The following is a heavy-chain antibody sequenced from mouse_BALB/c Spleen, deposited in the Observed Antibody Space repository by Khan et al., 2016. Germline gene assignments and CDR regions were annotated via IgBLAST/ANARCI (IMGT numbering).Heavy chain of an antibody. D-gene: IGHD2-4*01. CDR2: INPNNGAT. CDR1: GYSFTAYY. Sequence: VQLQQSDPDLVKPGASVKISCKASGYSFTAYYMYWVKQSHGKSLEWIGRINPNNGATTFNQKFKGKAILTVDKSSTTAYMELRSLASEYSAVYYCGSNDSVNWGQGTTLTVSS. CDR3: GSNDSVN. J-gene: IGHJ2*01. V-gene: IGHV1-20*02.